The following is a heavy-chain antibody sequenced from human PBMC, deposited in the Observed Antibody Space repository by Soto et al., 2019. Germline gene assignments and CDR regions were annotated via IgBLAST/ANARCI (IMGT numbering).Heavy chain of an antibody. Sequence: SETLSLTCAVCGGSFSGYYRNWIRQSPGKGLEWIGDINHSGGTNYNPSLKSRVTISLDTSKNQFSLRLSSVTAADTAVYYCATAHYDFWSGFSQKYYFDYWGQGTQVTVS. V-gene: IGHV4-34*01. D-gene: IGHD3-3*01. CDR2: INHSGGT. CDR3: ATAHYDFWSGFSQKYYFDY. CDR1: GGSFSGYY. J-gene: IGHJ4*02.